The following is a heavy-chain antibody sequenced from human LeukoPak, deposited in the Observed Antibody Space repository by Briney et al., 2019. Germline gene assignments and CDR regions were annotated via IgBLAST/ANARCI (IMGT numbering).Heavy chain of an antibody. CDR3: AKGSYYDSSGSFYFEY. D-gene: IGHD3-22*01. CDR1: GFTFSSYA. Sequence: GGSLRLSCAASGFTFSSYAMGWVRQAPGEGLEWVSGISGRGDNTYYADSVKGRFTISRGNSKNTLYVQVNRLGTEDTAAYYCAKGSYYDSSGSFYFEYWGQGTLVTVSS. J-gene: IGHJ4*02. CDR2: ISGRGDNT. V-gene: IGHV3-23*01.